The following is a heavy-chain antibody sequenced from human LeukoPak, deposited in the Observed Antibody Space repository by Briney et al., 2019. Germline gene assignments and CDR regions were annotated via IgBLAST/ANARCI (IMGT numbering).Heavy chain of an antibody. Sequence: PSVTLSLTCTVSGGSISNYFWSWIRQPPGKGLECIGYIYYSDSTNYNPSLKSRVTVSVDTSKNQFSLKLSSVTAADTAVYYCARFPGSAEYRHYYYMDVWGKGTTVTVSS. D-gene: IGHD2-15*01. CDR2: IYYSDST. CDR3: ARFPGSAEYRHYYYMDV. J-gene: IGHJ6*03. CDR1: GGSISNYF. V-gene: IGHV4-59*01.